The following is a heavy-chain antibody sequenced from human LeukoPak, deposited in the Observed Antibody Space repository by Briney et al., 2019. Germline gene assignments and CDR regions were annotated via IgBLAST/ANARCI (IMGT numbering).Heavy chain of an antibody. D-gene: IGHD3-10*01. J-gene: IGHJ3*02. CDR2: INHSGST. CDR3: ARDVLWFGELTAFDI. V-gene: IGHV4-34*01. CDR1: GGSFSGYY. Sequence: SETLSLTCAVYGGSFSGYYWSWIRQTPGKGLEWIGEINHSGSTNYNPSLKSRVAISVDTSKNQFSLKLSSVTAADTAVYYCARDVLWFGELTAFDIWGQGTMVTVSS.